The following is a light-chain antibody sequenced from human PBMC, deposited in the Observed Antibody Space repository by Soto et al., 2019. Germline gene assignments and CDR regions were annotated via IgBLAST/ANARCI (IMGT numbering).Light chain of an antibody. CDR2: EAN. CDR3: SSYAGSSNV. CDR1: SSDVGGYNY. J-gene: IGLJ1*01. Sequence: QSVLTQPPSASGSPGQSVAISCTGTSSDVGGYNYVSWYQQHPGKVPKLMIYEANKRPSGVPDRFSGSKSGNTASLTVSGLQAEDEDDYYCSSYAGSSNVVGTGTKVTVL. V-gene: IGLV2-8*01.